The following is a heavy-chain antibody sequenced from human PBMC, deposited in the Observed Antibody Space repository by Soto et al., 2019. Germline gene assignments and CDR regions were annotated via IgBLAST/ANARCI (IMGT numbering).Heavy chain of an antibody. V-gene: IGHV4-31*03. J-gene: IGHJ4*02. CDR2: IYYRGST. CDR3: ARATVTTFEVGY. CDR1: GGSINSGGYY. Sequence: QVQLQESGPGLVKPSQTLSLTCTVSGGSINSGGYYWSWIRQHPGKGLEWIGYIYYRGSTYYNPSLIRRLTISVDTAKNQFSLKLTSVTAADTAVYYGARATVTTFEVGYWGQGTLVTVSS. D-gene: IGHD4-17*01.